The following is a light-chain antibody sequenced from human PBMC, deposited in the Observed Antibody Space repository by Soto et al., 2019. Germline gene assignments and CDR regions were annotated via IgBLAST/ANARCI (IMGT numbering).Light chain of an antibody. V-gene: IGKV1-39*01. J-gene: IGKJ4*01. CDR1: QNIAEF. CDR2: GTS. Sequence: DVQMTQSPSSLSASIGDRVTLTCRASQNIAEFLNWYQVKSDKGPKLLIYGTSTLQSGVPSRFSAGGSGTEFTLTISNLHPEEFAVYYCQQFYSPVLSFGGGTRVELK. CDR3: QQFYSPVLS.